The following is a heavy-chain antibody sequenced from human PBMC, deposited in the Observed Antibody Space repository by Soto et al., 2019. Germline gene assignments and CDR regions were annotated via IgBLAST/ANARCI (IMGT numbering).Heavy chain of an antibody. V-gene: IGHV2-5*02. CDR2: IYWDDDK. Sequence: QITLKESGPTLVKPTQTLTLTCTFSGFSLSSTRMAVGWIRQPPGKALEWLALIYWDDDKRYSPFLKSRLTINKDPSKNQVVLTMSNMDHVDTARYYCAHIVVAGLGYYFDYWGQGTLVTVSS. J-gene: IGHJ4*02. CDR3: AHIVVAGLGYYFDY. D-gene: IGHD6-19*01. CDR1: GFSLSSTRMA.